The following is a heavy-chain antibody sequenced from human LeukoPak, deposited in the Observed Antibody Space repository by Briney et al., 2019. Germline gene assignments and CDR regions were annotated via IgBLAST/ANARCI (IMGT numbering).Heavy chain of an antibody. V-gene: IGHV3-48*03. Sequence: GGSLRLSCAASGFTFSSYEMNWVRQAPGKGLEWVSYISSSGSTIYYADSVKSRFTISRDNAKNSLYLQMNSLRAEDTAVYYCARDKSSSWYEHAFDIWGQGTMVTVSS. CDR1: GFTFSSYE. CDR3: ARDKSSSWYEHAFDI. D-gene: IGHD6-13*01. CDR2: ISSSGSTI. J-gene: IGHJ3*02.